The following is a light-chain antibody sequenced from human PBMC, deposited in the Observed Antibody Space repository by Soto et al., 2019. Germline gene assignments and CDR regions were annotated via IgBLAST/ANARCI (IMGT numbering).Light chain of an antibody. Sequence: EILLTQSPATLSLSPGSGYTLSCMATQSVRSNYLAWYQQKPGQAPRLLIYGASSRATGSPDRFSGSGSGTDFTLTISRLEPEDFAVYFCQQYGSSPSTFGQGTKLDIK. CDR3: QQYGSSPST. J-gene: IGKJ1*01. V-gene: IGKV3-20*01. CDR1: QSVRSNY. CDR2: GAS.